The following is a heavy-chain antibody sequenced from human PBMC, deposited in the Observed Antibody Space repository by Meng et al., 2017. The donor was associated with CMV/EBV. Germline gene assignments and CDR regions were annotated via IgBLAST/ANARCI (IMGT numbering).Heavy chain of an antibody. CDR3: ARDKWELLTRFDY. CDR2: ISSSSSYI. Sequence: CAAAGFTCSSYSMNRVRQAPGKGLEWVSSISSSSSYIYYADSVKGRFTISRDNAKNSLYLQMNSLRAEDTAVYYCARDKWELLTRFDYWGQGTLVTVSS. V-gene: IGHV3-21*01. D-gene: IGHD1-26*01. J-gene: IGHJ4*02. CDR1: GFTCSSYS.